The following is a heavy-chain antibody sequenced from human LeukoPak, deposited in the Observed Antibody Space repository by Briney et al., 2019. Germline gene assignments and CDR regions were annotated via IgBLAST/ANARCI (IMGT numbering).Heavy chain of an antibody. Sequence: GGSLRVSCAASGFTFSTHVMRWGGQAPGQGLEWVSAVYFSGGNTYYADFLKGRFNNPSDTSNHTPYLPMNRLRAEDTAPYYCARKNFFDYGDQGTVVAVS. CDR3: ARKNFFDY. V-gene: IGHV3-23*05. J-gene: IGHJ4*02. CDR2: VYFSGGNT. D-gene: IGHD3-3*01. CDR1: GFTFSTHV.